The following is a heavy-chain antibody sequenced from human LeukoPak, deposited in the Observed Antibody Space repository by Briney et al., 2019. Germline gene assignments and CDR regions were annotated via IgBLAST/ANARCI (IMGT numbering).Heavy chain of an antibody. V-gene: IGHV3-30*02. CDR2: IRYNGNNQ. J-gene: IGHJ3*02. CDR3: ARDQDSSGYYYGGAFDI. D-gene: IGHD3-22*01. Sequence: GGSLRLSCAASGFTFNNYGMHWVRQAPGKGLEWVAFIRYNGNNQYYADSVKGRFTVSRDNAKNSLYLQMNSLRAEDTAVYYCARDQDSSGYYYGGAFDIWGQGTMVTVSS. CDR1: GFTFNNYG.